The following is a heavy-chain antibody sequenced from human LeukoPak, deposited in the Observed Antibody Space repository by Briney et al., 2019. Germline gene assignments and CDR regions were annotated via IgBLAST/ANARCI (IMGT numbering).Heavy chain of an antibody. D-gene: IGHD3-22*01. Sequence: GRSLRLSCAASGFTFDDYAMHWVRQAPGKGLEWVSGINWNSGSIGYVDSVKGRFTICRDNAKNSLYLQMNSLRAEDTALYYCAKASSFFYDSSGPLNWGQGTQVTVSS. J-gene: IGHJ4*02. CDR2: INWNSGSI. CDR1: GFTFDDYA. V-gene: IGHV3-9*01. CDR3: AKASSFFYDSSGPLN.